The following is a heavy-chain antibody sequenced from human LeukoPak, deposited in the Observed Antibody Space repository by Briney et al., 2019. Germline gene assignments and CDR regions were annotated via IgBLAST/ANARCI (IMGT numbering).Heavy chain of an antibody. CDR1: GFTFSSYW. D-gene: IGHD4-11*01. J-gene: IGHJ4*02. CDR3: ARAYTTVTTIQVY. CDR2: INSDGSST. V-gene: IGHV3-74*01. Sequence: GGSLRLSCAASGFTFSSYWMHWVRQAPGKGLVWVSRINSDGSSTSYADPVKGRFTISRDNAKNTLYLQMNSLRAEDTAVYYCARAYTTVTTIQVYWGQGTLVTVSS.